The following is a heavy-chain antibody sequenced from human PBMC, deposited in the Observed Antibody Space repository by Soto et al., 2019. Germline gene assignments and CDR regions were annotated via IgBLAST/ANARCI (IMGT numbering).Heavy chain of an antibody. Sequence: QVQLVQSGAEVKKPGASVKVSCKASGYTFTGHYIHWVRQAPEQGPEWMGEIGPESGDTRYAQKFQGRVTMTRDTSITTVNIELKNLSPDDTAVYYCGRGRSGQIGVFYWCQGTPVTVSS. J-gene: IGHJ4*02. CDR3: GRGRSGQIGVFY. CDR1: GYTFTGHY. CDR2: IGPESGDT. V-gene: IGHV1-2*02. D-gene: IGHD1-26*01.